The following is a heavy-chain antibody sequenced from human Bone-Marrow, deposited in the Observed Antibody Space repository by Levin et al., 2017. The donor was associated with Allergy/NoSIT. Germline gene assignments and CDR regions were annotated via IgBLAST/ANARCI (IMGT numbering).Heavy chain of an antibody. D-gene: IGHD2/OR15-2a*01. Sequence: QPGGSLRLSCAASGFIFSTFAMSWVRQAPGKGLEWVSAISGSGSTTYYADSVKGRFTISRDNSKNTLYLQMNSLRAEDTGVYFCAQDRHVAVSLSHIWGQGTTVIVSS. CDR1: GFIFSTFA. CDR2: ISGSGSTT. CDR3: AQDRHVAVSLSHI. V-gene: IGHV3-23*01. J-gene: IGHJ3*02.